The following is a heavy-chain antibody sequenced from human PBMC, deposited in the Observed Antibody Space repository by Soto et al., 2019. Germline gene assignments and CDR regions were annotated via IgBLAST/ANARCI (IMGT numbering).Heavy chain of an antibody. J-gene: IGHJ5*02. Sequence: PGESLKISCQGSGYNFASFWIGWVRQTPGKGLEWMGIIFPSDSDTKYSPSFQGQVIMSVDKSINTAYLQWSSLKASDTAIYYCARHGSIGARLNYFDPWGQGTQVTVSS. CDR1: GYNFASFW. CDR2: IFPSDSDT. CDR3: ARHGSIGARLNYFDP. D-gene: IGHD6-6*01. V-gene: IGHV5-51*01.